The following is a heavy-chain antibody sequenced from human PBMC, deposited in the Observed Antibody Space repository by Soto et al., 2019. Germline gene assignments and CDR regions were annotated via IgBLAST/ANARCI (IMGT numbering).Heavy chain of an antibody. D-gene: IGHD1-26*01. V-gene: IGHV3-23*01. J-gene: IGHJ4*02. Sequence: VQLLESGGGLVQPGGSLRLSCATFGFTFKTYAMTWVRQAPGKGLEWVAVISGSGGTIYYADSVKGRFTISRDNSKDTVSLQMNSLRADDTALYYCAKDKSALGFFDFWGQGTQVTVSP. CDR3: AKDKSALGFFDF. CDR2: ISGSGGTI. CDR1: GFTFKTYA.